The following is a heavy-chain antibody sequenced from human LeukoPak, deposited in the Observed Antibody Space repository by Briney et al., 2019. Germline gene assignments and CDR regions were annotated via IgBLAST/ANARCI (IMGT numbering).Heavy chain of an antibody. D-gene: IGHD3-9*01. Sequence: ASVKVSCKASGYAFTSYGINWVGQAPGQGLEGMGWISAYNDKTNYVQKLQGRVTMTTDISPSTAYMELRSLGSDDTAVYYCARVDILTGFYTYFDYWGQGTLLTVSS. CDR3: ARVDILTGFYTYFDY. CDR1: GYAFTSYG. V-gene: IGHV1-18*04. CDR2: ISAYNDKT. J-gene: IGHJ4*02.